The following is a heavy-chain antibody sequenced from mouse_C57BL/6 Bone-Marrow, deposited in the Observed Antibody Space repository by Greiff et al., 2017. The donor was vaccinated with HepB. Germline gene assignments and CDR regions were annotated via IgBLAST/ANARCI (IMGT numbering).Heavy chain of an antibody. Sequence: QVQLQQPGAELVKPGASVKMSCKASGYTFTSYWITWVKQGPGQGLEWIGDIYPGSGSTNYNEKFKSKATLTVDTSSSTAYMQLSSLTSEDSAVYYCARKDYYDYDVGAMDYWGQGTSVTVSS. J-gene: IGHJ4*01. CDR2: IYPGSGST. D-gene: IGHD2-4*01. CDR3: ARKDYYDYDVGAMDY. CDR1: GYTFTSYW. V-gene: IGHV1-55*01.